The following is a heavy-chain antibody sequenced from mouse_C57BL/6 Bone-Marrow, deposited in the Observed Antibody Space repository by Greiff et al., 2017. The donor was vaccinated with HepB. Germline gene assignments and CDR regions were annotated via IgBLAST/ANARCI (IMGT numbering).Heavy chain of an antibody. CDR1: GYTFTSYW. J-gene: IGHJ4*01. CDR2: IDPSDSYT. D-gene: IGHD3-2*02. V-gene: IGHV1-50*01. CDR3: ASSGYAMDY. Sequence: QVQLQQPGAELVMPGASVKLSCKASGYTFTSYWMHWVKQRPGQGLEWIGEIDPSDSYTNYNQKFKGKATLTVDTSSSTAYMQLSSLTSEDSAVYYCASSGYAMDYWGQGTSVTVSS.